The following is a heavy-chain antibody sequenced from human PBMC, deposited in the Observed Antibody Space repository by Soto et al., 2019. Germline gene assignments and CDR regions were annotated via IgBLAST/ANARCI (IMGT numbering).Heavy chain of an antibody. CDR3: AREIGIPLDYGMDV. CDR1: GFTFSSYS. J-gene: IGHJ6*02. V-gene: IGHV3-21*01. Sequence: GGSLRLSCAASGFTFSSYSMNWVRQAPGKGLEWVSSISSSSSYIYYADSVKGRFTISRDNAKNSLYLQMNSLRAEDTAVYYCAREIGIPLDYGMDVWGQGTTVTVSS. CDR2: ISSSSSYI.